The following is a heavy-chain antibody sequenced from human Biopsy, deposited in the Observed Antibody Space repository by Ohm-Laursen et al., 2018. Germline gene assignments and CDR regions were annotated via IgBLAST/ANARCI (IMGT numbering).Heavy chain of an antibody. D-gene: IGHD2-2*01. CDR2: INPQSGDT. V-gene: IGHV1-2*02. Sequence: ASVKVSCKPSGYTFTAFSVHWLRQAPGQGLEWMGWINPQSGDTDYPQNFQGRVSMTRDTSTSTAYMDLSRLRSDGTAVYYCARGRRHCSGTCSRWYFDLWGRGTLVTVSS. CDR1: GYTFTAFS. J-gene: IGHJ2*01. CDR3: ARGRRHCSGTCSRWYFDL.